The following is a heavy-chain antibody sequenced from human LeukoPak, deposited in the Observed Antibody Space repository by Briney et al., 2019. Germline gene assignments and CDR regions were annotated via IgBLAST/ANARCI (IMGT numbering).Heavy chain of an antibody. V-gene: IGHV3-53*01. CDR2: IYSGGST. CDR3: ARGLRSGSYYNLEAGFDY. CDR1: GFTVSSNY. D-gene: IGHD3-10*02. Sequence: PGGSLRLSCAASGFTVSSNYMSWVRQAPGKGLEWVSVIYSGGSTYYADSVKGRFTISRDNSKSTLYLQMNSLRAEDTAVYYCARGLRSGSYYNLEAGFDYWGQGTLVTVSS. J-gene: IGHJ4*02.